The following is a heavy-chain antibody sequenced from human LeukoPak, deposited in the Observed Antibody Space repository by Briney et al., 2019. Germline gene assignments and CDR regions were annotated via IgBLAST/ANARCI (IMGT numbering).Heavy chain of an antibody. CDR1: GYTLTELS. D-gene: IGHD3-3*01. J-gene: IGHJ5*02. CDR3: ATMALRFLEPKRSDWFDP. Sequence: GASVKVSCKVSGYTLTELSMHWVRQAPGKGLEWMGGFDPEDGETIYAQKFQGRVTMTEDTSTDTAYMGLSSLRSEDTAVYYCATMALRFLEPKRSDWFDPWGQGTLVTVSS. CDR2: FDPEDGET. V-gene: IGHV1-24*01.